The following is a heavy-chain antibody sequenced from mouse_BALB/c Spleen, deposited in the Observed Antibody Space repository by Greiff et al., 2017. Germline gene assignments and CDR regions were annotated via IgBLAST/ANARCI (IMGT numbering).Heavy chain of an antibody. J-gene: IGHJ2*01. Sequence: EVNVVESGGGLVKPGGSLKLSCAASGFAFSSYDMSWVRQTPEKRLEWVAYISSGGGSTYYPDTVKGRFTISRDNAKNTLYLQMSSLKSEDTAMYYCARQGYDYGRRGHDYWGQGTTLTVSS. V-gene: IGHV5-12-1*01. D-gene: IGHD2-4*01. CDR3: ARQGYDYGRRGHDY. CDR2: ISSGGGST. CDR1: GFAFSSYD.